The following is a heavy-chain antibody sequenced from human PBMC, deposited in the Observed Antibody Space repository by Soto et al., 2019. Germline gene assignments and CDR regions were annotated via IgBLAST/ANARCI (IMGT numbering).Heavy chain of an antibody. J-gene: IGHJ4*02. CDR2: VYSGGST. Sequence: ELQLVESEGGLIQPGGSLTLSCAASGFTVSNNYMCWVRQAPGKGLEWVSVVYSGGSTYYADSVKGRFTVSRDNSKNTLYLQMNSLRADDTAVYYCARSMGTIWKGLDYWGQGSLVTVSS. V-gene: IGHV3-53*01. CDR3: ARSMGTIWKGLDY. D-gene: IGHD1-1*01. CDR1: GFTVSNNY.